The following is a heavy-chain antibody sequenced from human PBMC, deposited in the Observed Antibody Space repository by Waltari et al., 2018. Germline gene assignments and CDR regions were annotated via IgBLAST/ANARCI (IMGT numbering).Heavy chain of an antibody. Sequence: QLQLQESGPRLVKPSETLSLTCSVSSGSISSGGFYWGWIRQPPGKGLEWIGSIYYSGSPSYNASLKSRVTISVDTSKNHFSLQVRSVTAADTAMYYCATLLGYCSSVTCHDFDYWGQGTLVTVSS. CDR1: SGSISSGGFY. D-gene: IGHD2-2*01. CDR2: IYYSGSP. CDR3: ATLLGYCSSVTCHDFDY. V-gene: IGHV4-39*02. J-gene: IGHJ4*02.